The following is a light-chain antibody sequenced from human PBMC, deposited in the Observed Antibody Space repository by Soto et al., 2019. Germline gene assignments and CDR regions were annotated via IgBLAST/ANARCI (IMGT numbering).Light chain of an antibody. CDR1: SSNIGNNY. Sequence: QSVLTQPPSVSAAPGQKVTISCSGSSSNIGNNYVSWYQQLPGTAPKLLIYENNKRPSGIPDRFSGSKSGTSATLGITGLQTGDEADYYCGTWDSSLSALVFGGGTKVTV. CDR3: GTWDSSLSALV. CDR2: ENN. V-gene: IGLV1-51*02. J-gene: IGLJ3*02.